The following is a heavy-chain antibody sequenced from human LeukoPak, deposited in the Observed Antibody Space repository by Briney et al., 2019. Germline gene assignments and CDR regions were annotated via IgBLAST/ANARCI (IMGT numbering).Heavy chain of an antibody. J-gene: IGHJ4*02. D-gene: IGHD3-9*01. Sequence: ASVTVSCTASGYTFTIYGISWVRQAPGQGLGWMGWISAYNGNTNFSQKLQGRVTMTTDTSTSTAYMDLRSLRSDDTAVYYCARDQAATNTQVRFCLDWGQGTLVTVSS. CDR3: ARDQAATNTQVRFCLD. V-gene: IGHV1-18*01. CDR2: ISAYNGNT. CDR1: GYTFTIYG.